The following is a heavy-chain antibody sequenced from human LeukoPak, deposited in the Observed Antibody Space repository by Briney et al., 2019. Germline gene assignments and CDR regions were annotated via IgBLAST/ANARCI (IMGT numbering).Heavy chain of an antibody. Sequence: SETLSLTCAVSAESFSGYYWNWIRQPPGNGLEWIGEINPSGGTNYSPSLKSRVTISVDTSTNQFSLKVTSVTAADTAVYYCARGSNRARLANWGRGTQVTVSS. CDR3: ARGSNRARLAN. D-gene: IGHD3-16*01. J-gene: IGHJ4*02. CDR2: INPSGGT. V-gene: IGHV4-34*01. CDR1: AESFSGYY.